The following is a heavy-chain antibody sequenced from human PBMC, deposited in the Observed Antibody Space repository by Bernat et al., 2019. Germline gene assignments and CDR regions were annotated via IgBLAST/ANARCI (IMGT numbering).Heavy chain of an antibody. CDR3: ARGPSRSSWVGYDFDL. CDR2: IRTYNGDT. D-gene: IGHD6-13*01. CDR1: GYTFTNYG. V-gene: IGHV1-18*01. Sequence: QVQLVQSGAEVKKPGASVKVSCKASGYTFTNYGIAWVRQAPGQGLEWMGWIRTYNGDTKYAQKFQDRVTMPSDTSTSTAYLELRSLGSDDTAVYFCARGPSRSSWVGYDFDLWGQGALVTVSS. J-gene: IGHJ4*02.